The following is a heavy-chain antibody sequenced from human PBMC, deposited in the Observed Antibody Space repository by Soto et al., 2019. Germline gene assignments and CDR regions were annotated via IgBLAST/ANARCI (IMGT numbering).Heavy chain of an antibody. J-gene: IGHJ6*02. CDR1: GYTFTSYG. D-gene: IGHD5-18*01. CDR2: ISAYNGNT. V-gene: IGHV1-18*01. Sequence: ASVKVSCKASGYTFTSYGISWVRQAPGQGLEWMGGISAYNGNTNYAQKLQGRVTMTTDKSTSTAYMELSGLRSEDTAVYYCARVPQLWFLDYYYGMDVWGQGTTVTVSS. CDR3: ARVPQLWFLDYYYGMDV.